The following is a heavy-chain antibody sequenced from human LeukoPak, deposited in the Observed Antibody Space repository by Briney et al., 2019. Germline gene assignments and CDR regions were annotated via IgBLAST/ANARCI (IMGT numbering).Heavy chain of an antibody. CDR1: GGSFSGYQ. CDR3: ARALLSYYDILTGYQYYFDY. J-gene: IGHJ4*02. V-gene: IGHV4-34*01. D-gene: IGHD3-9*01. Sequence: SETLSLTCAVYGGSFSGYQWSWIRQSPGKGLEYIGKINHSGSANYNPSLKSRVTISVDTSKNQFSLKLSSVTAADTAVYYCARALLSYYDILTGYQYYFDYWGQGTLVTVSS. CDR2: INHSGSA.